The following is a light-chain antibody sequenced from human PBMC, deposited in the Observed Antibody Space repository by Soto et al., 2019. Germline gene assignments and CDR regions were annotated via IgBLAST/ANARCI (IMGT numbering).Light chain of an antibody. J-gene: IGLJ1*01. CDR2: EGN. Sequence: QSVLTQPASVSGSPGQSITISCTGTSSDIGGYYLVSWYQQHPGKAPNLIIYEGNKRPSGVSNRFSDSKSGNTASLTISGLQAEDEADYYCCSFAGSSTYVFGPGTKLTVL. CDR1: SSDIGGYYL. CDR3: CSFAGSSTYV. V-gene: IGLV2-23*01.